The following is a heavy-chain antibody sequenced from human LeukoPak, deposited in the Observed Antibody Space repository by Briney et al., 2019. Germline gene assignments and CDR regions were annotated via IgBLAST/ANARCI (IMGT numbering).Heavy chain of an antibody. CDR1: GYTFNGYY. J-gene: IGHJ4*02. CDR3: AREDLLRFLVDY. D-gene: IGHD3-3*01. Sequence: AASVKVSCKASGYTFNGYYMHWVRQAPGQGLEWMGWINPNSGGTNYAQKFQGRVTMTRDTSISTAYMELSRLRSDDTAVYYCAREDLLRFLVDYWGQGTLVTVSS. CDR2: INPNSGGT. V-gene: IGHV1-2*02.